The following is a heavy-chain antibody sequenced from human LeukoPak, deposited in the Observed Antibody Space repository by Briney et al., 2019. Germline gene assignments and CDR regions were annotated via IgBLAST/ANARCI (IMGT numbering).Heavy chain of an antibody. Sequence: ASVKVSCKASGGTFSSYAISWVRQAPGQGLEWMGGIIPIFGTANYAQKFQGRVTITADESTSTAYMELSSLRSEDTAVYYCARRIVTPTTKWFDAWGQGTLVTVSS. V-gene: IGHV1-69*13. J-gene: IGHJ5*02. CDR2: IIPIFGTA. CDR3: ARRIVTPTTKWFDA. D-gene: IGHD1-26*01. CDR1: GGTFSSYA.